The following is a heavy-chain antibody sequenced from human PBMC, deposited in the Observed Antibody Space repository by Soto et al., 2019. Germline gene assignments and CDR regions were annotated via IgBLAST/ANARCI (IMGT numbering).Heavy chain of an antibody. CDR3: ATREAGTYYYGMDV. CDR1: GGSSSSYY. J-gene: IGHJ6*02. CDR2: IYYSGST. D-gene: IGHD6-19*01. V-gene: IGHV4-59*08. Sequence: SETLSLPCTVSGGSSSSYYWSWIRQPPGKGLEWIGYIYYSGSTNYNPSLKSRVTISVDTSKNQFSLKLSSVTAADTAVYYCATREAGTYYYGMDVWGQGTTVTVSS.